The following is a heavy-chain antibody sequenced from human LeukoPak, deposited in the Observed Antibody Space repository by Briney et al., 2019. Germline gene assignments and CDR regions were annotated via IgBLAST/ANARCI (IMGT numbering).Heavy chain of an antibody. D-gene: IGHD2/OR15-2a*01. CDR2: IYPGDSDT. CDR1: GYSFTSYW. CDR3: ARRSFDYYYMDV. J-gene: IGHJ6*03. V-gene: IGHV5-51*01. Sequence: MAGESLKISCKGSGYSFTSYWIAWVRQMPGKGLEWMGIIYPGDSDTRYSPSFQGQVTISADKSISTAYLQWSSLKASDTGIYYCARRSFDYYYMDVWGKGTTVTVSS.